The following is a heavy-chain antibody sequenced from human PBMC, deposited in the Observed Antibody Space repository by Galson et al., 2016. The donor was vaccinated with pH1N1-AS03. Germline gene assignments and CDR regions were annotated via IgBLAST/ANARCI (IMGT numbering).Heavy chain of an antibody. Sequence: SGKVSCKASGYTFSNFGMSWVRQAPGQGLEWMGWISPQNGNTQYAQRLEGRVTMTTDTSTSTAYMELWSLTYDDTAVYYCARAAPFDPWGQGTLVIVSS. D-gene: IGHD2-15*01. CDR1: GYTFSNFG. J-gene: IGHJ5*02. V-gene: IGHV1-18*04. CDR2: ISPQNGNT. CDR3: ARAAPFDP.